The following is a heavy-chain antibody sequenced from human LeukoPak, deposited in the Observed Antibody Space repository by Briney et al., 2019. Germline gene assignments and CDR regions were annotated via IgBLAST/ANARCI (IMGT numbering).Heavy chain of an antibody. CDR3: GNLIAARTYSYGMDV. Sequence: SETLSLTCAVYGGSFSGYYWSWIRQPPGKGLEWIGEINHSGSTNYNPSLKSRVTISVDTSKNQFSLKLNSVTAADTAVYYCGNLIAARTYSYGMDVWGQGTTVTVSS. J-gene: IGHJ6*02. CDR1: GGSFSGYY. CDR2: INHSGST. V-gene: IGHV4-34*01. D-gene: IGHD6-6*01.